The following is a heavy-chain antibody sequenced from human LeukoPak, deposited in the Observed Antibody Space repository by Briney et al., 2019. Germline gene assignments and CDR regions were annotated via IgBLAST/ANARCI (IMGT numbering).Heavy chain of an antibody. CDR3: ARDCSNTSCFNWFDP. CDR1: GGTFSSYA. J-gene: IGHJ5*02. Sequence: SVKVSCKASGGTFSSYAISWVRQAPGQGLEWMGGIIPIFGTANYAQKFQGRVTITADESTSTAYMELSSLRSEDTAVYYCARDCSNTSCFNWFDPWGQGTLATVSS. D-gene: IGHD2-2*01. CDR2: IIPIFGTA. V-gene: IGHV1-69*13.